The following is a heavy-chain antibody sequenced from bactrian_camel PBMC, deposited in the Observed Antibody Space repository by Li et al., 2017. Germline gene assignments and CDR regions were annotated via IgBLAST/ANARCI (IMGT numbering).Heavy chain of an antibody. D-gene: IGHD3*01. CDR1: ESTYRSIC. Sequence: VQLVESGGGSVQPGGSLTLSCTASESTYRSICMAWFRQSPGRQRETVATVNSKGVTKVAGAVKGRFTLSKDNAKNVLYLRMDNLTPEDTALYTCAAEDQAPWDMGWICNYNSWGQGTQVTVS. V-gene: IGHV3S53*01. CDR2: VNSKGVT. J-gene: IGHJ4*01. CDR3: AAEDQAPWDMGWICNYNS.